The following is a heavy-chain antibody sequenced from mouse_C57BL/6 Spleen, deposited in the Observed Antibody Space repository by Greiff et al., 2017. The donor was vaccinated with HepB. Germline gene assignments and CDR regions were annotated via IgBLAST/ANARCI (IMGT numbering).Heavy chain of an antibody. D-gene: IGHD1-1*01. V-gene: IGHV3-6*01. J-gene: IGHJ1*03. CDR2: ISYDGSN. CDR3: ASEDYGSSLYWYFDV. Sequence: EVQLQQSGPGLVKPSQSLSLTCSVTGYSITSGYYWNWIRQFPGNKLEWMGYISYDGSNNYNPSLKNRISITRDTSKNQFFLKLNSVTTEDTATYYCASEDYGSSLYWYFDVWGTGTTVTVSS. CDR1: GYSITSGYY.